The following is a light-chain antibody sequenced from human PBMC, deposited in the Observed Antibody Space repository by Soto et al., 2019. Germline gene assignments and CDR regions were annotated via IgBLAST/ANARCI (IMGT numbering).Light chain of an antibody. CDR2: GNS. CDR1: SSNIGAGYD. V-gene: IGLV1-40*01. CDR3: QSYDSSLSGLYV. Sequence: SVLTQPPSVSGAPGQRVTISCTGSSSNIGAGYDVHWYQQLPGTAPKLLIYGNSNRPSGVPDRFSGSKSGTSAPLAITGLQAEDEADYYCQSYDSSLSGLYVFGTGTKVTVL. J-gene: IGLJ1*01.